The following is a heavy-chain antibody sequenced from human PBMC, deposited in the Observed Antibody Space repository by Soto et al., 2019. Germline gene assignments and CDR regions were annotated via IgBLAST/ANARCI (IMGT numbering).Heavy chain of an antibody. CDR3: ACSRRPARLGPKGAIDY. D-gene: IGHD2-15*01. Sequence: GEYLSLYCATSGFTFSNYCMHWVRQVRGRGLVWVSRIDTDGSTTSYADFAKGRFTISRDNAKSTLSLQMNSLRAEDTAIYYCACSRRPARLGPKGAIDYWGQGTLVTVSS. CDR1: GFTFSNYC. J-gene: IGHJ4*02. V-gene: IGHV3-74*01. CDR2: IDTDGSTT.